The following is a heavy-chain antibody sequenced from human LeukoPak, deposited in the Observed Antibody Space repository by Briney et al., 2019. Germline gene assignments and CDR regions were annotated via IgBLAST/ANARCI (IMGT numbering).Heavy chain of an antibody. CDR2: ISGSGGST. Sequence: GGSLRLSCAASGLTFSSYAMSWVRQAPGKGLEWVSAISGSGGSTYYADSVKGRFTISRDNSKNTLYLQMNSLRAEDTAVYYCAKDKRTIPLYNWFDPWGQGTLVTVSS. J-gene: IGHJ5*02. V-gene: IGHV3-23*01. CDR1: GLTFSSYA. CDR3: AKDKRTIPLYNWFDP.